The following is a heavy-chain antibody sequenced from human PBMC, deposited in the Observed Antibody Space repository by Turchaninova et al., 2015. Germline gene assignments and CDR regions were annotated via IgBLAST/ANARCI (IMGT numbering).Heavy chain of an antibody. CDR2: IHPSGST. V-gene: IGHV4-38-2*01. J-gene: IGHJ4*02. Sequence: QVQLQDSGPGLGKHSETLSLTCAVSGYSISRGYPWGWHRPPPGTGLQWFVIIHPSGSTYYNPPLNSRVTISVDTPKNQFSLKLSSVTAADTAVYYCARGGAGKAYYFDCWGQGTLVTVSS. CDR1: GYSISRGYP. D-gene: IGHD6-13*01. CDR3: ARGGAGKAYYFDC.